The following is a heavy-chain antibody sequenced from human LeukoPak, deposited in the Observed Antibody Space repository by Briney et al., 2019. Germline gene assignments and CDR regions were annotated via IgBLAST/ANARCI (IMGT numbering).Heavy chain of an antibody. V-gene: IGHV3-9*01. CDR3: GKGLDSDY. CDR2: ISWNSGSI. Sequence: TGRSLRLSCAASGFTFDDYAMHWVRQAPGKGLEWVSGISWNSGSIGYADSVKGRFTISRDNAKNSLYLQMNSLRAEDTALYYCGKGLDSDYWGQGTLVTVSS. CDR1: GFTFDDYA. J-gene: IGHJ4*02.